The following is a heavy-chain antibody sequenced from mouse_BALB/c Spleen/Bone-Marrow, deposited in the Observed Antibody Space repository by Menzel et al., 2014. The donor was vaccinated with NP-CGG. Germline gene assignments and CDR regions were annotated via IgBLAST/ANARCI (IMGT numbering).Heavy chain of an antibody. CDR1: GFTFSSYA. CDR3: ARGYDGYYGFAY. CDR2: ISSGGST. Sequence: DVMLVESGGGLVKPGGSLKLSCAASGFTFSSYAMSWVRQTPEKRLEWVASISSGGSTYYPDSVKGRFTISRDNARNILYLQMSSLRSADTAMYYCARGYDGYYGFAYWGQGTLVTVSA. D-gene: IGHD2-3*01. J-gene: IGHJ3*01. V-gene: IGHV5-6-5*01.